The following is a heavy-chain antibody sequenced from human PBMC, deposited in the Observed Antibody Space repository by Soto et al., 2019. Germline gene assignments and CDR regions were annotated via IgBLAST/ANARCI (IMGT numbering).Heavy chain of an antibody. CDR3: AKPAAAGPAYNWFDP. CDR2: ISGSGGST. Sequence: GGSLRLSCAASGFTFRSYARSWVRQAPGKGLEWVSAISGSGGSTYYADSVKGRFTISRDNSKNTLYLQMNSLRAEDTAVYYCAKPAAAGPAYNWFDPWGQGTLVTVSS. D-gene: IGHD6-13*01. J-gene: IGHJ5*02. CDR1: GFTFRSYA. V-gene: IGHV3-23*01.